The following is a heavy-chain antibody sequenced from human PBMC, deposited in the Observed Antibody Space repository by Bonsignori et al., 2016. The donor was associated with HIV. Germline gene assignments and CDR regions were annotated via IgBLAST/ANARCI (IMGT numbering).Heavy chain of an antibody. CDR2: VDPNGGGT. Sequence: WVRQAPGQGLEWMGWVDPNGGGTNYAQKFQGRVTMTRDSSIGTAYMELSRLRSDDTAIYYCATGSFIPDIFVVINGAFDLWGQGTMVTVSS. D-gene: IGHD3-10*01. CDR3: ATGSFIPDIFVVINGAFDL. V-gene: IGHV1-2*02. J-gene: IGHJ3*01.